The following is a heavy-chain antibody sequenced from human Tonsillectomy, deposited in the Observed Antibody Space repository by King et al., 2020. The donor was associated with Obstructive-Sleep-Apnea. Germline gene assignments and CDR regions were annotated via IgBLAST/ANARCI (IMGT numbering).Heavy chain of an antibody. CDR3: AKGGWGDH. CDR1: GFTFSNFA. CDR2: ISGSGHST. Sequence: VQLVESGGDLIKPGGSLRLSCAASGFTFSNFAMSWVRQAQGKGLEWVAAISGSGHSTYYADSLQGRFTISRDNPKSTLFLDLDSLRVEDSAIYFCAKGGWGDHWGRGTLVIVSS. V-gene: IGHV3-23*04. D-gene: IGHD3-10*01. J-gene: IGHJ4*01.